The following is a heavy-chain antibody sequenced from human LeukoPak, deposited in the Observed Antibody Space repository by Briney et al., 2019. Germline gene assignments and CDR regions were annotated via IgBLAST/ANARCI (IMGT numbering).Heavy chain of an antibody. V-gene: IGHV1-46*01. CDR1: GYTFTSYY. CDR3: ARARPSYGDYVEYFDY. CDR2: INPSGGST. D-gene: IGHD4-17*01. J-gene: IGHJ4*02. Sequence: ASVKVSCKASGYTFTSYYMHWVRQAPGQGLEWMGIINPSGGSTSYAQKFQGRVTMTRDTSTSTVYMELNSLRSEDTAVYYCARARPSYGDYVEYFDYWGQGTLVTVSS.